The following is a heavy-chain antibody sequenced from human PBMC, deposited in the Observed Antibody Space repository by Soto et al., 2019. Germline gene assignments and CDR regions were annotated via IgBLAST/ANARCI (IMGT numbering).Heavy chain of an antibody. Sequence: QVQLVESGGGVVQPGRSLRLSCEASGFTFSSYAMHWVRQAPGKGLEWVAVISHDGNVNYYSESVKGRFTMSRDNSKDALYLPMDSLRTEDTAVYFCAKDEFWESHFYYFMDIWGKGTPVTVS. CDR1: GFTFSSYA. J-gene: IGHJ6*03. D-gene: IGHD3-10*01. CDR2: ISHDGNVN. CDR3: AKDEFWESHFYYFMDI. V-gene: IGHV3-30*18.